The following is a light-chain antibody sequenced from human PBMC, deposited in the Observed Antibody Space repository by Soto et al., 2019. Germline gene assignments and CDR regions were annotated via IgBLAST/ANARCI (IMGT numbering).Light chain of an antibody. CDR1: QSIGSN. CDR2: GAS. V-gene: IGKV3D-15*01. J-gene: IGKJ2*01. Sequence: EIVLTQSPATLSVSPGERATLSCRASQSIGSNLAWYQQKPGQAPRLLIYGASTRATDIPARFSGSGSETEFALTISSLQSEDFAVYYCQQYNNWQTFGQGTKLDLK. CDR3: QQYNNWQT.